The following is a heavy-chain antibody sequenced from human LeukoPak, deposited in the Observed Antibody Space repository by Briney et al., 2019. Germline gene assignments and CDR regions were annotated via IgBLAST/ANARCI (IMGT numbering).Heavy chain of an antibody. D-gene: IGHD2-15*01. V-gene: IGHV4-30-4*01. Sequence: SETLSLTCTVSGGSISSDDYYWSWIRQPPGEGLEWIGYIYNSGSTYYNPSLKSRVTISVDTSKNQFSLRLSSVTAADTAVYYCARTPSGGIWDFDSWGQGTLVTASS. J-gene: IGHJ4*02. CDR3: ARTPSGGIWDFDS. CDR2: IYNSGST. CDR1: GGSISSDDYY.